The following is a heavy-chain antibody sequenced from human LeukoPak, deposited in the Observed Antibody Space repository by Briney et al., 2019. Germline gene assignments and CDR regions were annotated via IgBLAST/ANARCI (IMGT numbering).Heavy chain of an antibody. CDR2: ISAYNGNT. V-gene: IGHV1-18*01. CDR3: ARASGVSSSWYFAFDI. CDR1: GYTFTSYG. D-gene: IGHD6-13*01. J-gene: IGHJ3*02. Sequence: ASVKVSCKASGYTFTSYGISWVRQAPGQGLEWMGWISAYNGNTNYAQKLQGRVTMTTDTSTSTAYMELRSLRSDDTAVYYCARASGVSSSWYFAFDIWGQGTMVTVSS.